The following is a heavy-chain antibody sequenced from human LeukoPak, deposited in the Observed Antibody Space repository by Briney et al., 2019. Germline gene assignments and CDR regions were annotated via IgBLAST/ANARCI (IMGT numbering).Heavy chain of an antibody. J-gene: IGHJ4*02. CDR2: INHSGST. CDR3: ARVRPGGSPDY. D-gene: IGHD6-25*01. Sequence: SSETLSLTCTISGGSISNYYWSWIRQPPGKGLEWIGEINHSGSTNYNPSLKSRVTISVDTSKNQFSLKLSSVTAADTAVYYCARVRPGGSPDYWGQGTLVTVSS. V-gene: IGHV4-34*01. CDR1: GGSISNYY.